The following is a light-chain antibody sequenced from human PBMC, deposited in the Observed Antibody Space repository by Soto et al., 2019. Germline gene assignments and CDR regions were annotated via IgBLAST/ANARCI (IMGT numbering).Light chain of an antibody. V-gene: IGKV3-15*01. CDR2: SAS. CDR1: QSVTSN. J-gene: IGKJ3*01. CDR3: QQYDSWPFT. Sequence: EMVMTQSPAILSVSTGERATLSCRASQSVTSNLAWYQQKPGQAPRLLIYSASTRATGIPVTFSGAGSGTEFSLTISSLQSEDFAVYYCQQYDSWPFTFGHGTKVDIK.